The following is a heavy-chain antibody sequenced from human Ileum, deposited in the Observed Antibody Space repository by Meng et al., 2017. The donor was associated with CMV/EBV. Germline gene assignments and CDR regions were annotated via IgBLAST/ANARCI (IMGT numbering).Heavy chain of an antibody. CDR2: LYYSGTT. Sequence: SGPGLCAPSETLSVICTCFCGSICIVRHYWGWIRQPPGKGLEWIGSLYYSGTTNYNPSLKSRVTMSVGTSENQFSLKMNSVTAADTAVYYCARWSPESSSWSGFDFWGQGTLVTVSS. CDR1: CGSICIVRHY. J-gene: IGHJ4*02. D-gene: IGHD6-13*01. CDR3: ARWSPESSSWSGFDF. V-gene: IGHV4-39*07.